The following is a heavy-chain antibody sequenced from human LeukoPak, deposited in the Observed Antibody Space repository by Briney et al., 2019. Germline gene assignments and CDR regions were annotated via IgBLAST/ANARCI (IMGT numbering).Heavy chain of an antibody. J-gene: IGHJ6*03. D-gene: IGHD5-18*01. CDR3: AKDGYSYSPPYYYMDV. Sequence: PGGSLRLSCAASGFTFSSYGMHWVRQAPGKGLEWVAFIRYDGSNKYYADSVKGRFTISRDNSKNTLYLQMNSLRAEDTAVYYCAKDGYSYSPPYYYMDVWGKGTTVTVSS. CDR1: GFTFSSYG. V-gene: IGHV3-30*02. CDR2: IRYDGSNK.